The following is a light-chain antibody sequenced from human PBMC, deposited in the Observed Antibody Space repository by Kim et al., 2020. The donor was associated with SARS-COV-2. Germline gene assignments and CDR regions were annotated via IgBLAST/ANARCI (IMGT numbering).Light chain of an antibody. J-gene: IGKJ3*01. Sequence: ASVGDRVTITCRASQSISSYLNWYQQKPGKAPKLLIYAASSLQSGVPSRFSGSGSGTDFTLTISSLQPADFATYYCQQSYSTPFTFGPGTKVDIK. V-gene: IGKV1-39*01. CDR2: AAS. CDR3: QQSYSTPFT. CDR1: QSISSY.